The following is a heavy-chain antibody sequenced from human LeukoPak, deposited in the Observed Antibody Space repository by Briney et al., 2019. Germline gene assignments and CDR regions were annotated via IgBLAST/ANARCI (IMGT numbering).Heavy chain of an antibody. CDR2: FDPEDGET. Sequence: ASVKVSCKVSGYTLTELSMHWVRQAPGKGLEWMGGFDPEDGETIYAQKFQGRVAMTEDTSTDTAYMELSSLRSEDTAVYYCATTKKGYCYYYGMDVWGQGTTVTVSS. J-gene: IGHJ6*02. V-gene: IGHV1-24*01. D-gene: IGHD2-8*01. CDR3: ATTKKGYCYYYGMDV. CDR1: GYTLTELS.